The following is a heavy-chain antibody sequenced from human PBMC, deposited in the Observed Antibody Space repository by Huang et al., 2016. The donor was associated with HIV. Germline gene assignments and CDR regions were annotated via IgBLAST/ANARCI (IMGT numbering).Heavy chain of an antibody. V-gene: IGHV3-30*04. Sequence: QERLVESGGGVVQPGRSLRLSCAASGFTFSSYAMHGVRQGPGKGVGWVAVISNDGSNQHYVDSGKGRFTISRDNSKKMLYLQMNSLGMGDTAVYYCARGSAGVLWFGEMWGQGTLVTVSS. CDR3: ARGSAGVLWFGEM. CDR1: GFTFSSYA. D-gene: IGHD3-10*01. CDR2: ISNDGSNQ. J-gene: IGHJ4*02.